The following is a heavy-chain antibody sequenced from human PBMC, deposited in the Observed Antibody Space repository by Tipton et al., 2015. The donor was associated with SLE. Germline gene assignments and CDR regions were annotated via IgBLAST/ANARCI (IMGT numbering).Heavy chain of an antibody. Sequence: TLSLTCTVSGASISSYYWSWNRQPPGKRLEWIGYIYYSGSTDYNPSLKSRVTISVDTSKNQFSLKLSSVTAADTAVYYCARGVYGDHFDYWGQRTLVTVSS. CDR3: ARGVYGDHFDY. J-gene: IGHJ4*02. V-gene: IGHV4-59*07. CDR1: GASISSYY. CDR2: IYYSGST. D-gene: IGHD4-17*01.